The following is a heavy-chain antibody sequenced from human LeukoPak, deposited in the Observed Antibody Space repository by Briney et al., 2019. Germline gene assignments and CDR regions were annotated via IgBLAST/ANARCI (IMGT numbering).Heavy chain of an antibody. Sequence: GGALRLSCAASGFTFSSYAMSWVRQAPGKGLEWVSAISGSGGSTYYADSVKGRFTISRDNSKNTRYLQMNSLRAEDAAVYYCAKLDTAMVGNFDYWGQGTLVTVSS. CDR2: ISGSGGST. V-gene: IGHV3-23*01. CDR3: AKLDTAMVGNFDY. J-gene: IGHJ4*02. D-gene: IGHD5-18*01. CDR1: GFTFSSYA.